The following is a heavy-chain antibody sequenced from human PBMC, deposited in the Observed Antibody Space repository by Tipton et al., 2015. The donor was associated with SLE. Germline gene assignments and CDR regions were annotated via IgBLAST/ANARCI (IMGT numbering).Heavy chain of an antibody. CDR1: GGSISSYY. CDR3: AGDRDDYNLRGMGV. Sequence: TLSLTCTVSGGSISSYYWSWIRQPPGKGLEWIGYIYYSGTTNYNSSLKSRVTISVDTSKNQFSLKLSSVTAADTAVYYCAGDRDDYNLRGMGVWGQGTTVTVSS. J-gene: IGHJ6*02. D-gene: IGHD5-24*01. V-gene: IGHV4-59*01. CDR2: IYYSGTT.